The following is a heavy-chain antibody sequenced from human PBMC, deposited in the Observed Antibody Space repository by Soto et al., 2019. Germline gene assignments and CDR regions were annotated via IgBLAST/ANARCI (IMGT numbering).Heavy chain of an antibody. D-gene: IGHD1-26*01. CDR1: GGSVSSGSYY. CDR3: ARGRGSYLTGAFDY. Sequence: QVQLQESGPGLVKPSETLSLTCTVSGGSVSSGSYYWSWIRQPPGKGLEWIGYIYYSGSTNYNPSLKSRVTISVDTSKNQFSLKLSSVTAADTAVYYCARGRGSYLTGAFDYWGQGTLVTVSS. V-gene: IGHV4-61*01. J-gene: IGHJ4*02. CDR2: IYYSGST.